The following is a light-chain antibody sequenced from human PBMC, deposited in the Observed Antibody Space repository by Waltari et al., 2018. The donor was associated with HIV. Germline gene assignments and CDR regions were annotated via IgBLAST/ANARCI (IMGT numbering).Light chain of an antibody. Sequence: EIVLTQSPCTLSLSPGERATLSCRASHSVTNFLAWYQQKPGQAPRLLIYDASTRAAGIPARFSGSWSGTDFTLTISILEPEDIAVYYCQQRSNWPSFGQGTRLDI. CDR2: DAS. J-gene: IGKJ2*03. CDR3: QQRSNWPS. CDR1: HSVTNF. V-gene: IGKV3-11*01.